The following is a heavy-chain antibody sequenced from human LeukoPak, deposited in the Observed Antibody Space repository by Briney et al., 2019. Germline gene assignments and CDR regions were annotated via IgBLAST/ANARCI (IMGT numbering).Heavy chain of an antibody. D-gene: IGHD3-9*01. CDR3: ARGKTSDDIIEDAFDI. CDR2: LYSGGGA. V-gene: IGHV3-66*01. Sequence: GGSLRLSCAASGFSVNTNYMTWVRQAPGKGLEWVSVLYSGGGAYYADSVRDRFTISRDYSQNTLLLQMNSLRAEDTALYYCARGKTSDDIIEDAFDIWGQGTMVAVSS. J-gene: IGHJ3*02. CDR1: GFSVNTNY.